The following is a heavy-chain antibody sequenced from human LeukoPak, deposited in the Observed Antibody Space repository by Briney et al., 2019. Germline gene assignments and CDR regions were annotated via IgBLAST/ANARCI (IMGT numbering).Heavy chain of an antibody. CDR3: AKDNYYGSGSFGY. Sequence: PGGSLRLSCAASGFTFSTYAMNWVRQAPGKGLEWVSTISGSGGSTYYADSVKGRFTISRDNSKNTLYLQMNSLRAEDTAVYYCAKDNYYGSGSFGYWGQGTLVTVSS. CDR2: ISGSGGST. D-gene: IGHD3-10*01. J-gene: IGHJ4*02. CDR1: GFTFSTYA. V-gene: IGHV3-23*01.